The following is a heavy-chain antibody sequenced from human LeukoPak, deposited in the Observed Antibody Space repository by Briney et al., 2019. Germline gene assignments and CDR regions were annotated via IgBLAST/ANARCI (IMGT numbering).Heavy chain of an antibody. V-gene: IGHV3-23*01. Sequence: GGSLRLSCAASGFTFTSYAMSWVCQAPKKGLEWVSVISASGGSTNYADSVKGRFTISRDNSKNTLYLQMNSLRAEDTAVYYCARVRTPYYDSSDAFDIWGQGTMVTVSS. D-gene: IGHD3-22*01. CDR2: ISASGGST. CDR3: ARVRTPYYDSSDAFDI. J-gene: IGHJ3*02. CDR1: GFTFTSYA.